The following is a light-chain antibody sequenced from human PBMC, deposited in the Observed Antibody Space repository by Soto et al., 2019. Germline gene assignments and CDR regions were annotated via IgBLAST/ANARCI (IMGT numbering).Light chain of an antibody. J-gene: IGLJ1*01. CDR1: SSDVGGYNY. CDR2: EVN. CDR3: SSYAGSSNV. V-gene: IGLV2-8*01. Sequence: QSVLTQPPSASGSPGQSVAISCTGTSSDVGGYNYVYWYQQHPGKAPKLMIYEVNTRPSGVPDRFSGSKSGNTASLTVSGLLAEDEADYYSSSYAGSSNVFGTGTKVT.